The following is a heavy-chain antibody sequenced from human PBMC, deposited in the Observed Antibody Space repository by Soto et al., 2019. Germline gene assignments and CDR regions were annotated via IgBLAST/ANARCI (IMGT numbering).Heavy chain of an antibody. D-gene: IGHD3-10*01. CDR2: INAGNGNT. Sequence: QVQLVQSGAEVKKPGASVKVSCKASGYTFTSYAMHWVRQAPGQRLEWMGWINAGNGNTKYSQKFQGRVTITRDTSASTAYMELSSLRSEDTAVYYCARDFSWFGELIASDYWGQGTLVTVYS. CDR3: ARDFSWFGELIASDY. V-gene: IGHV1-3*01. CDR1: GYTFTSYA. J-gene: IGHJ4*02.